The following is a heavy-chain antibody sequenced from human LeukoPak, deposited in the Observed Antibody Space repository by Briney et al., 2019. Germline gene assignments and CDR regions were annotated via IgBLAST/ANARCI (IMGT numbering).Heavy chain of an antibody. Sequence: GGSLRLSCAASGFTFSNAYMSWVRQAPGKGLEWVGRIKSKTDGGTTDYAAPVKGRFTVSRDDSKNTLYLQMNSLKTEDTAVYYCTTDAGYSSRWYNYWGQGTLVTVSS. V-gene: IGHV3-15*01. CDR3: TTDAGYSSRWYNY. CDR2: IKSKTDGGTT. D-gene: IGHD6-13*01. CDR1: GFTFSNAY. J-gene: IGHJ4*02.